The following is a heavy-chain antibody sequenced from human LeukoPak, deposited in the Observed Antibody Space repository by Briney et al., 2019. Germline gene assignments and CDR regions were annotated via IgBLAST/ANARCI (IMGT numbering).Heavy chain of an antibody. CDR1: GGSFSGYY. J-gene: IGHJ4*02. D-gene: IGHD3-10*01. V-gene: IGHV4-34*01. CDR2: INHSGST. Sequence: SETLSLTCAVYGGSFSGYYWGWIRQPPGKGLEWIGEINHSGSTNYNPSLKSRVTISVDTSKNQFSLKLSSVTAADTAVYYCASTDYYGSGSYRRWGQGTLVTVSS. CDR3: ASTDYYGSGSYRR.